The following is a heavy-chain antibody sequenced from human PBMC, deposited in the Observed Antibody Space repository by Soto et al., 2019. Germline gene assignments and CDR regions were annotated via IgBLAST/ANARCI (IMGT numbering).Heavy chain of an antibody. CDR3: AREDYYSGYDNAFDI. CDR1: GFTFSSYA. V-gene: IGHV3-64*01. J-gene: IGHJ3*02. CDR2: ISSNGGST. D-gene: IGHD5-12*01. Sequence: PGGSLRLSCAASGFTFSSYAMHWVRQAPGKGLEYVSAISSNGGSTYYANSVKGRFTISRDNSKNTLYLQMGSLRAEDMAVYYRAREDYYSGYDNAFDIWGQGTMVTVS.